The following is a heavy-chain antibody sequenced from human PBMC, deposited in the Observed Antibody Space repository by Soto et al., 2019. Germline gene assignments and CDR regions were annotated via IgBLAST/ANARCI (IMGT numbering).Heavy chain of an antibody. J-gene: IGHJ5*02. CDR2: IYTSGIT. V-gene: IGHV4-4*07. Sequence: SETLSLTCTVSGGSISSYYWSWIRQPAGKGLEWIGRIYTSGITNYNPSLKSRVTMSVDTSKNQFSLKLSSVTAADTSVYYCAVDREYQLLYWFDPWGQGTLVTVSS. CDR3: AVDREYQLLYWFDP. D-gene: IGHD2-2*01. CDR1: GGSISSYY.